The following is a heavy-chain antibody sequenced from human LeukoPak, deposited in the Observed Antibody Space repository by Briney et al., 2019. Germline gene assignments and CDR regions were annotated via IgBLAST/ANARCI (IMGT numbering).Heavy chain of an antibody. V-gene: IGHV3-21*05. J-gene: IGHJ3*02. CDR2: ISSSGSYI. Sequence: GGSLRLSCAASGFTFSSYEMNWVRQAPGKGLEWVSYISSSGSYIYYADSVKGRFTISRDNAKNSLYLQMNSLRAEDTAVYYCARGGQTVIYAFDIWGQGTMVTVSS. CDR1: GFTFSSYE. CDR3: ARGGQTVIYAFDI. D-gene: IGHD4-17*01.